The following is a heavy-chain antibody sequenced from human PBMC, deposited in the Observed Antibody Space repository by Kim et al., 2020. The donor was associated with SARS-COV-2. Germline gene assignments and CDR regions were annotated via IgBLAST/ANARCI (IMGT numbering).Heavy chain of an antibody. D-gene: IGHD6-13*01. Sequence: DSVKGRFTISRDNSKNTLYLQMNSLRAEDTAVYYCAKGETRIAAAAWFDPWGQGTLVTVSS. V-gene: IGHV3-23*01. J-gene: IGHJ5*02. CDR3: AKGETRIAAAAWFDP.